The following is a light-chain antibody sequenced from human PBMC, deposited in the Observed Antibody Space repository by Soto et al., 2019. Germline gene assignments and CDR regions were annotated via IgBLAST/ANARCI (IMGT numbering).Light chain of an antibody. CDR2: GAS. CDR3: QQYGSPPSWT. CDR1: QSVSSSY. Sequence: EIVLTQSPGTLSLSPGERATLSCRASQSVSSSYLAWYQQKPGQAPRLLIYGASSRATGIPDRFSGSGSGTDFTLTISRLEPEDFAVYYCQQYGSPPSWTCGQGTKVEI. V-gene: IGKV3-20*01. J-gene: IGKJ1*01.